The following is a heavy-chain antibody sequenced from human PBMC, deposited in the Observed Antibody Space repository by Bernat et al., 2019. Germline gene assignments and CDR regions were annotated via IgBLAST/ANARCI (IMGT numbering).Heavy chain of an antibody. CDR2: IYWDDDH. CDR1: GFSLTTSGVG. V-gene: IGHV2-5*02. D-gene: IGHD3-16*01. Sequence: QITLKESGPTLVKPTQTLTLTCTFSGFSLTTSGVGVGWIRQPPGEALDWLAVIYWDDDHRYSPSLRSRLTITKDLSKNQVVLTMTNMDPLDTATYFCAHIEITFGGVQRLDAFDFWGQGTMVTVSS. CDR3: AHIEITFGGVQRLDAFDF. J-gene: IGHJ3*01.